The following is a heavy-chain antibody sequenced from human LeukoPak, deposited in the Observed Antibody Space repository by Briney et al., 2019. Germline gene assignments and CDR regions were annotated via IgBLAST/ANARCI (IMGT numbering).Heavy chain of an antibody. V-gene: IGHV3-23*01. CDR2: ISGSGGST. Sequence: GGSLRLSCAASGFTFSSYAMSWVRQAPGKGLEWVSAISGSGGSTYYADSVKGRFTISRDNSKNTLYLQMNSLRAEDTAVYYCAKVRPLRYFDWPPYGMDVWGQGTTVTVSS. D-gene: IGHD3-9*01. J-gene: IGHJ6*02. CDR3: AKVRPLRYFDWPPYGMDV. CDR1: GFTFSSYA.